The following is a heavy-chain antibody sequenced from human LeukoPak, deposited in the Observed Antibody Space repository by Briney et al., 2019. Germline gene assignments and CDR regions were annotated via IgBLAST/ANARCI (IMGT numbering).Heavy chain of an antibody. CDR2: ISSSSSYI. CDR1: GFTFSSYS. Sequence: GGSLRLSCAASGFTFSSYSMNWVRQAPGKGLEWVSSISSSSSYIYYADSVKGRFTISRDNSKNTLDLQMNSLRAEDTAVYYCARRGHGYGSPFDYWGQGTLVTVSS. CDR3: ARRGHGYGSPFDY. D-gene: IGHD5-18*01. J-gene: IGHJ4*02. V-gene: IGHV3-21*01.